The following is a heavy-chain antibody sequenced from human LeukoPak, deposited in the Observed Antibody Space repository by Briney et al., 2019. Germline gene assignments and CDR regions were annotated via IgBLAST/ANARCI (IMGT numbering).Heavy chain of an antibody. CDR2: ISSSSSYI. Sequence: PGGSLRLSCAASGFTFSSYSMNWVRQAPGKGLEWVSSISSSSSYIYYADSVKGRFTISRDNAKNSLYLQMNSLRAEDTAVYYCGRDTAMVYYYYYGMDVWGQGTTVTVSS. CDR3: GRDTAMVYYYYYGMDV. V-gene: IGHV3-21*01. D-gene: IGHD5-18*01. J-gene: IGHJ6*02. CDR1: GFTFSSYS.